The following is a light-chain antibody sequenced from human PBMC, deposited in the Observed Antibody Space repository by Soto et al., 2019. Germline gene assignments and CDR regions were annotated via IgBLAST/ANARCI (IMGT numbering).Light chain of an antibody. CDR1: QSISSY. CDR2: AAS. CDR3: QQSYSTPQT. J-gene: IGKJ1*01. Sequence: DIQTTQSPSSLSASVGDRVTITCRASQSISSYLNWYQQKPGKAPKLLIYAASSLQSGVPSRFSGSGSGTDFTLTISSLQPVDFATYYCQQSYSTPQTFGQGTKVEIK. V-gene: IGKV1-39*01.